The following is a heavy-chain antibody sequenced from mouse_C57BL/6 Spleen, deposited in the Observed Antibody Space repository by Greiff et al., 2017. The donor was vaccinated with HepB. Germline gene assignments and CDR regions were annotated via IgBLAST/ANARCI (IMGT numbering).Heavy chain of an antibody. CDR3: AREHGSSYEYYYAMDY. D-gene: IGHD1-1*01. CDR2: INPNNGGT. Sequence: EVQLQQSGPELVKPGASVKMSCKASGYTFTDYNMHWVKQSHGKSLEWIGYINPNNGGTSYNQKFKGKATLTVNKSSSTAYMELRSLTSEDSAVYYCAREHGSSYEYYYAMDYWGQGTSVTVSS. J-gene: IGHJ4*01. CDR1: GYTFTDYN. V-gene: IGHV1-22*01.